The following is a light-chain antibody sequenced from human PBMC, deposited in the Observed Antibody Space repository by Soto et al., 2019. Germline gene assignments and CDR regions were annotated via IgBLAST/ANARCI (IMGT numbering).Light chain of an antibody. CDR3: QQYSSYPPT. V-gene: IGKV1-16*02. CDR1: QDIKNY. J-gene: IGKJ5*01. CDR2: AAS. Sequence: DIQMTQSAASLSASLGDKVTITCRASQDIKNYLAWFQQKKGRAPKSLIYAASSLHSGVPSQFLGSGSGTDFNLTISGLQTEDFATYYCQQYSSYPPTFGQGTRLEIK.